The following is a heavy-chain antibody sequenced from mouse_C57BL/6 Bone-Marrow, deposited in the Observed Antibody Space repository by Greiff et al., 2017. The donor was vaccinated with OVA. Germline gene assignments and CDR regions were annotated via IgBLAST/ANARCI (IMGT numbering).Heavy chain of an antibody. CDR2: INPSTGGT. D-gene: IGHD1-1*01. Sequence: VQLQQSGPELVKPGASVKISCKASGYSFTGYYMNWVKQSPEKSLEWIGEINPSTGGTTYNQKFKAKATLTVDKSSSTAYMQLKSLTSEDSAVYYCARLAPLYYYGSSSHFDYWGQGTTLTVSS. CDR1: GYSFTGYY. CDR3: ARLAPLYYYGSSSHFDY. J-gene: IGHJ2*01. V-gene: IGHV1-42*01.